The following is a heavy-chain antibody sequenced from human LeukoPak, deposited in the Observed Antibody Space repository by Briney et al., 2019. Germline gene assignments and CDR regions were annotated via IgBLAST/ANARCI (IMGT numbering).Heavy chain of an antibody. J-gene: IGHJ4*02. Sequence: SETLSLTCAVYGGSFSGYYWSWIRQPPGKGLEWIGEINHSGSTNYNPSLQSRVTISVDTSKNQFSLKLSSVTAADTAVYYCARGVSYYYDSSGYPLDYWGQGTLVTVSS. D-gene: IGHD3-22*01. CDR1: GGSFSGYY. CDR3: ARGVSYYYDSSGYPLDY. V-gene: IGHV4-34*01. CDR2: INHSGST.